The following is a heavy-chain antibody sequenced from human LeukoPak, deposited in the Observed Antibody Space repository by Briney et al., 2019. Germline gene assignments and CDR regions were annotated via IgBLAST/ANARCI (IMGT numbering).Heavy chain of an antibody. Sequence: ASVKVSCKASGYTFTSYHMHWVRQAPGQGLEWMGIINPSGGSTNYAQKFQGRVTMTRDTSTSTVYMELSSLRSEDTAVCYCARGPSITMVRGGQWYYYMDVWGKGTTVTISS. CDR1: GYTFTSYH. CDR3: ARGPSITMVRGGQWYYYMDV. CDR2: INPSGGST. V-gene: IGHV1-46*01. D-gene: IGHD3-10*01. J-gene: IGHJ6*03.